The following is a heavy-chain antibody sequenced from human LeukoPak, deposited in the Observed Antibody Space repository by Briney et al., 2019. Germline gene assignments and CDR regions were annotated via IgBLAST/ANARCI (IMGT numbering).Heavy chain of an antibody. D-gene: IGHD2-15*01. J-gene: IGHJ3*02. CDR2: IIPIFGTA. V-gene: IGHV1-69*05. Sequence: ASVKVSCKASGGTFSSYAISWVRQAPGQGLEWMGGIIPIFGTANYAQKLQGRVTMTTDTSTSTAYMELRSLRSDDTAVYYCARGTPLYCSGGSCYSTYAFDIWGQGTMVTVSS. CDR1: GGTFSSYA. CDR3: ARGTPLYCSGGSCYSTYAFDI.